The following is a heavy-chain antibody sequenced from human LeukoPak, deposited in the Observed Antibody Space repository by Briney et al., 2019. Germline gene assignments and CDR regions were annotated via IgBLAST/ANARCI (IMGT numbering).Heavy chain of an antibody. CDR2: IYSGGTT. D-gene: IGHD5-24*01. J-gene: IGHJ4*02. V-gene: IGHV3-53*01. Sequence: GGSPRLSCAGSGFIVSDNYMSWVSQAPGRGLEWHSVIYSGGTTYYADSVKGRFTISRDNSKNTLYLQMNSLTAEDTAVYYCARHWPHGRAPDGWLQTPFDYWGQGTLVTVSS. CDR1: GFIVSDNY. CDR3: ARHWPHGRAPDGWLQTPFDY.